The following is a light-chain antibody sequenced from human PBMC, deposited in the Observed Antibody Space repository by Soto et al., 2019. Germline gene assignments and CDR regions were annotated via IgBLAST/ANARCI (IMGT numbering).Light chain of an antibody. J-gene: IGKJ1*01. V-gene: IGKV3-20*01. CDR3: QQYGSSPRT. Sequence: EIVLTQSPGTLSLSPGERATLSCRASQSVSSNFLAWYQQKPGQAPRLLIYGASNRATGIPDRFSGSGSGTDSTLTISRLEPEDFAVYYCQQYGSSPRTFGQGTKVDIK. CDR2: GAS. CDR1: QSVSSNF.